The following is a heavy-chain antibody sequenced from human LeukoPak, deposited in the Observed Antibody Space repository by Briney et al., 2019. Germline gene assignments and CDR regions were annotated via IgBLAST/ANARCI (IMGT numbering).Heavy chain of an antibody. D-gene: IGHD3-16*02. Sequence: SETLSLTCIVSGGSISSYYWNWIRQPPGKGLEWIGYIYYSGYTNYNPSLKSRVTISVDTSKNQFSQKLSSVTAADTAVYYCARGLGFYDYVWGSHRYTPYYFDYWGQGTLVTVSS. CDR2: IYYSGYT. CDR3: ARGLGFYDYVWGSHRYTPYYFDY. CDR1: GGSISSYY. V-gene: IGHV4-59*01. J-gene: IGHJ4*02.